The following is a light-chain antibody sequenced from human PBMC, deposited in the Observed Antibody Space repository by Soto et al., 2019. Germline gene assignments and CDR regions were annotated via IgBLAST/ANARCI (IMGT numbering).Light chain of an antibody. CDR1: ETLSIGS. J-gene: IGKJ3*01. CDR2: NAS. CDR3: KKYGRSQVT. V-gene: IGKV3-20*01. Sequence: IFLTQSPCTLSLSPGQRATVCCRASETLSIGSLAWYQQKPGQAPRLIISNASRRATGTPDRFSGSGSGKELTLTISRMEPEDFEVYFCKKYGRSQVTFGPGTKVAIK.